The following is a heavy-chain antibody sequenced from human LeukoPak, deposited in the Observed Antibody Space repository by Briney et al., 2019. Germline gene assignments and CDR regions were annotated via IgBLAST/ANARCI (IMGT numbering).Heavy chain of an antibody. CDR3: ASGGRKLLWFGESPHWFDP. CDR2: IYYSGST. Sequence: RTSETLSLTCTVSGGSISSYYWSWIRQPPGKGLEWIGYIYYSGSTNYNPSLKSRVTISVNTSKNQFSLKLSSVTAADTAVYYCASGGRKLLWFGESPHWFDPWGQGTLVTVSS. V-gene: IGHV4-59*01. J-gene: IGHJ5*02. D-gene: IGHD3-10*01. CDR1: GGSISSYY.